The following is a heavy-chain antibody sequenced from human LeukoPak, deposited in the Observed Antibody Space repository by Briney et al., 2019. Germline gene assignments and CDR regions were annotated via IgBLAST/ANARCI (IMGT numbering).Heavy chain of an antibody. V-gene: IGHV4-4*07. CDR1: DGSLSSYY. Sequence: PSETLSLTCTVSDGSLSSYYWSWIRQPAGKGLEWIGRIYTSGSTSYNPSLKSRVTMSVDTSKKQFSLKLSSVTAADTAVYYCAKGKRDLDYGDHGGDYWGQGTLVTVSS. CDR3: AKGKRDLDYGDHGGDY. CDR2: IYTSGST. J-gene: IGHJ4*02. D-gene: IGHD4-17*01.